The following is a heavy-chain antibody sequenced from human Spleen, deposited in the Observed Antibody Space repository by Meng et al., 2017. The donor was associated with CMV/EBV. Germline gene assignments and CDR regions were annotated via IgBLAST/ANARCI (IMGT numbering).Heavy chain of an antibody. CDR2: INPSGGST. D-gene: IGHD6-19*01. J-gene: IGHJ3*02. V-gene: IGHV1-46*01. CDR1: GYTFTGYY. Sequence: ASVKVSCKASGYTFTGYYMHWVRQAPGQGLEWMGIINPSGGSTSYAQKFQGRVTMTRDTSTSTVYMELSSLKASDTAMYYCARSRAGDAFDIWGQGTMVTVSS. CDR3: ARSRAGDAFDI.